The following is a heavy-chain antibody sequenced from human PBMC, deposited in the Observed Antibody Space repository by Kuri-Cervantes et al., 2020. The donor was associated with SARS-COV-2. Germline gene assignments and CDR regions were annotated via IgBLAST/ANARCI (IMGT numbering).Heavy chain of an antibody. D-gene: IGHD3-16*01. CDR3: AKEFFSLGWDGGHLEY. CDR1: GFTFSTYV. J-gene: IGHJ4*02. Sequence: ETLSLTCAAYGFTFSTYVMSWVRQAPGKGLEWVSDISGSGGSTYYAASVKGRFTISRDNSKNTLYLQMNSLRAEDTAVYYCAKEFFSLGWDGGHLEYWGQGTLVTVSS. CDR2: ISGSGGST. V-gene: IGHV3-23*01.